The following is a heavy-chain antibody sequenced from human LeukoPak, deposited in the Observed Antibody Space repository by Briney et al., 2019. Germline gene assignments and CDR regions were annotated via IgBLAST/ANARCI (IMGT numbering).Heavy chain of an antibody. Sequence: SETLSLTCTVSGASISSTNYYWSWIRQPPGKGLEWIGYIYYSGSTNYNPSLKSRVTISVDTSKNQFSLKLSSVTAADTAVYYCARDISGWGNWFDPWGQGTLVTVSS. J-gene: IGHJ5*02. D-gene: IGHD6-19*01. CDR3: ARDISGWGNWFDP. V-gene: IGHV4-61*01. CDR2: IYYSGST. CDR1: GASISSTNYY.